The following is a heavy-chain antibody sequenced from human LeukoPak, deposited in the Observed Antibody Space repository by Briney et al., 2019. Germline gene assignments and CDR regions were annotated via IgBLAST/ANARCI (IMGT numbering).Heavy chain of an antibody. CDR2: IIPIFGTA. D-gene: IGHD6-13*01. CDR1: GGTFSSYA. CDR3: ARVGGRIAAAGTDLLGYFDY. J-gene: IGHJ4*02. Sequence: ASVKVSCKASGGTFSSYAISWVRQAPGQGLEWMGGIIPIFGTANYAQKFQGRVTITTDESTSTAYMELSSLRSEDTAVCYCARVGGRIAAAGTDLLGYFDYWGQGTLVTVSS. V-gene: IGHV1-69*05.